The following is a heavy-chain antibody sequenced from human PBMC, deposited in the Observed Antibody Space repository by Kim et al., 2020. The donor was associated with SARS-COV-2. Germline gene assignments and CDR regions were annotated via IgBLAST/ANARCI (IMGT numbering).Heavy chain of an antibody. J-gene: IGHJ4*02. Sequence: GGSLRLSCAASGFTFSNAWMSWVRQAPGKGLEWVGRIKSKTDGGTTDYAAPVEGRFTISRDDSKNTLYLHMNSLKTEDTAVYYCTTAPPCSGGSCYGYYLDYWGQGTLVTVSS. CDR3: TTAPPCSGGSCYGYYLDY. D-gene: IGHD2-15*01. CDR2: IKSKTDGGTT. V-gene: IGHV3-15*01. CDR1: GFTFSNAW.